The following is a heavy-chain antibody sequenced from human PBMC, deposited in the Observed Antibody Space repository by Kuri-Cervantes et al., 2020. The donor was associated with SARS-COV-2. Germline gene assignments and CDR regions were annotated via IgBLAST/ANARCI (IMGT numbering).Heavy chain of an antibody. Sequence: GGSLRLSCVASGFTFSNYFIHWVRRAPGKGLEWVAVIWYDGENEYYAGSVKGRFTISRDNSKHTVPLHMNSLRAEDTAMYYCARGAANYYYMDVWGKGTTVTVSS. CDR3: ARGAANYYYMDV. D-gene: IGHD3-16*01. J-gene: IGHJ6*03. CDR1: GFTFSNYF. V-gene: IGHV3-33*08. CDR2: IWYDGENE.